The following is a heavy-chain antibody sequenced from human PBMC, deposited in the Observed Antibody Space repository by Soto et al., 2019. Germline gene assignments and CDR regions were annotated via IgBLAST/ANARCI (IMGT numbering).Heavy chain of an antibody. J-gene: IGHJ6*02. CDR3: ARAQDYGDYSYYYYGMDV. V-gene: IGHV3-30-3*01. CDR1: GFTFSSYA. Sequence: LRLSCAASGFTFSSYAMHWVRQAPGKGLEWVALISSDGSNKYYADSVKGRFTISRNNSKNTLYLQMNSLRAEDTAVYYCARAQDYGDYSYYYYGMDVWGQGTTVTVSS. D-gene: IGHD4-17*01. CDR2: ISSDGSNK.